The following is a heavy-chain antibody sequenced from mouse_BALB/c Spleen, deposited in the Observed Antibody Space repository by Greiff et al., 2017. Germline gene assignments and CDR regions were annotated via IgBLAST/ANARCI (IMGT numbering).Heavy chain of an antibody. CDR3: ARRGYDGGYFDY. V-gene: IGHV1-9*01. D-gene: IGHD2-2*01. J-gene: IGHJ2*01. Sequence: VQLQQSGAELMKPGASVKISCKATGYTFSSYWIEWVKQRPGHGLEWIGEILPGSGSTNYNEKFKGKATFTADTSSNTAYMQLSSLTSEDSAVYSCARRGYDGGYFDYWGQGTTLTVSS. CDR2: ILPGSGST. CDR1: GYTFSSYW.